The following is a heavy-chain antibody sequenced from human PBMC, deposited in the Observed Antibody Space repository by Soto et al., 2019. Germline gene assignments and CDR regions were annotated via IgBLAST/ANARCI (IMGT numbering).Heavy chain of an antibody. J-gene: IGHJ3*02. CDR1: GGTFRSYE. CDR2: IIPMFRTP. CDR3: XXXXXXXXXXXXXXEAFDI. V-gene: IGHV1-69*12. Sequence: QVQVEQSGAEVRKPGSSVKVSCKVSGGTFRSYEISWVRQAPGQGLEWVGGIIPMFRTPNYAQKFQGTVTIXAXXSTTXXYXXXXXXXXXXXXXXXXXXXXXXXXXXXXXXEAFDIWGQGTFVIVSS.